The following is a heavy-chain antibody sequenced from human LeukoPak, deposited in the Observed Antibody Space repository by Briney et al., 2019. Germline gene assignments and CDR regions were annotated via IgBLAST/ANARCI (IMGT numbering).Heavy chain of an antibody. CDR1: GDSISNYY. J-gene: IGHJ4*02. D-gene: IGHD3-3*01. CDR2: IYSSGST. Sequence: SETLSLTCTVSGDSISNYYWSWIRQPAGKGLEWIGRIYSSGSTNYNPSLKSRVTMSVDTSKNQFSLRLSSVTAADTAVYYCARLGSYYDFWSGYLLDDRFMYNFDYWGQGTLVTVSS. CDR3: ARLGSYYDFWSGYLLDDRFMYNFDY. V-gene: IGHV4-4*07.